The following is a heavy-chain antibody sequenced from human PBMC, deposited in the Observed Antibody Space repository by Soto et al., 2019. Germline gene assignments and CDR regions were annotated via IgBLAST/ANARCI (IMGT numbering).Heavy chain of an antibody. Sequence: GGSLRLSCAASGFMFSAYTMNWVRQAPGKGLEWLSSISDDSSYIDYTDSLRGRFTVSRDNARNSLYLQIDSLGVEDTAVYYCATPYYFNHWGPGTLVTVSS. CDR1: GFMFSAYT. D-gene: IGHD3-16*01. CDR2: ISDDSSYI. J-gene: IGHJ1*01. CDR3: ATPYYFNH. V-gene: IGHV3-21*06.